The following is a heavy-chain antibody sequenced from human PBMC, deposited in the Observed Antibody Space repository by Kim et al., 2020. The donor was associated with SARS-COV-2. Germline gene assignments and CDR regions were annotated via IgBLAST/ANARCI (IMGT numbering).Heavy chain of an antibody. CDR1: GFTVSSNY. CDR2: IYSGGST. Sequence: GGSLRLSCAASGFTVSSNYMSWVRQAPGKGLEWVSVIYSGGSTYYADSVKGRFTISRDNSKNTLYLQMNSLRAEDTAVYYCARDLFEAVRAFGGVTEFYYYYGMDVWGQGTTVTVSS. V-gene: IGHV3-53*01. J-gene: IGHJ6*02. D-gene: IGHD3-16*01. CDR3: ARDLFEAVRAFGGVTEFYYYYGMDV.